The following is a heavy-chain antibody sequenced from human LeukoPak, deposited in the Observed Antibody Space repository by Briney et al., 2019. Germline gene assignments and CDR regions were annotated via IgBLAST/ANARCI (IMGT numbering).Heavy chain of an antibody. V-gene: IGHV1-3*01. Sequence: ASVKVSCKASGYTFTSYAMHWVRQAPGQRLEWMGWINAGNGNTKYSQKFQGRVTITRDTSARTAYMELSSLRSEDTAVYYCARGNDHGDPQLDALDYWGQGTLVTVSS. J-gene: IGHJ4*02. CDR3: ARGNDHGDPQLDALDY. CDR2: INAGNGNT. CDR1: GYTFTSYA. D-gene: IGHD4-17*01.